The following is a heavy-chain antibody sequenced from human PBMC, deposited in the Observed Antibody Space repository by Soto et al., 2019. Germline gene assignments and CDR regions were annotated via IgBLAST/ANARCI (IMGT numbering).Heavy chain of an antibody. CDR1: GYTFTSYT. V-gene: IGHV1-3*01. CDR2: INAGNGRE. J-gene: IGHJ4*02. D-gene: IGHD3-10*01. CDR3: ARGGGWVGEASFDS. Sequence: QVQLEQSGAEVKKPGASVKVSCKTSGYTFTSYTLHWVRQAPGQGLEWMGWINAGNGREKYSQRFQDRVSLSTDKSAPPPYMELRSLRSEDTAMYFCARGGGWVGEASFDSWGQGTLVTVSS.